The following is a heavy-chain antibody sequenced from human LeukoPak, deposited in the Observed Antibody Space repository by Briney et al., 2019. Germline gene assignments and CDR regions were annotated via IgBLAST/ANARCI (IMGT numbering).Heavy chain of an antibody. V-gene: IGHV4-61*01. D-gene: IGHD2-2*01. CDR1: GGSVSSGSYY. J-gene: IGHJ4*02. CDR3: ARLYCSSTSCYVGGYFDY. CDR2: MYYSGST. Sequence: SVTLSLTCTVSGGSVSSGSYYWSWIGQPPGKGLEWIGYMYYSGSTNYNPSLKSRVTISVDTSKNQFSLKLSSVTAADTAVYYCARLYCSSTSCYVGGYFDYWGQGTLVTVSS.